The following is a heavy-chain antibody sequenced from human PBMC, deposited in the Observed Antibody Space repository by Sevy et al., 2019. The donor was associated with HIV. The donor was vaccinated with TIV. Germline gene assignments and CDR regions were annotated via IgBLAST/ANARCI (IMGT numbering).Heavy chain of an antibody. D-gene: IGHD3-22*01. V-gene: IGHV3-23*01. CDR3: AGGRYDSSGSFDAFDI. CDR1: GFTFTNYA. CDR2: IFGARGVI. Sequence: GGSLRLSCAASGFTFTNYAMNWVRQAPGKGLEWVSTIFGARGVIYDADSLKGRFTISIDNSKNTLYLQMDSLRAEDTAVYYCAGGRYDSSGSFDAFDIWGQGTMVTVSS. J-gene: IGHJ3*02.